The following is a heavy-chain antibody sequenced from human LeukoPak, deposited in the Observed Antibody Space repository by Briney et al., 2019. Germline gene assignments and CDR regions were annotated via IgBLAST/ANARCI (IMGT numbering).Heavy chain of an antibody. Sequence: SETLSLTCTVSGGSISSSSYYWGWIRQPPGKGLEWIGSIYYSGSTYYNPSLKSRVTISVDTSKNQFSLKPSSVTAADTAVYYCARQASGSYYAGCDYWGQGTLVTVSS. CDR2: IYYSGST. CDR3: ARQASGSYYAGCDY. V-gene: IGHV4-39*01. D-gene: IGHD1-26*01. CDR1: GGSISSSSYY. J-gene: IGHJ4*02.